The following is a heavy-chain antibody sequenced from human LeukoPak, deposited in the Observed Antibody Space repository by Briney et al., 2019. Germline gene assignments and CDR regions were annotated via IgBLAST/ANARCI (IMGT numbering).Heavy chain of an antibody. CDR2: IYHTGST. J-gene: IGHJ5*02. V-gene: IGHV4-39*07. Sequence: SETLSLTCTVSGGSISSNGYYWGWIRQPPGKGLEWIGNIYHTGSTYYKPSLKSGVNISVDTSRSQFSLKLSSVTAADTAVYYCARDFYGYSGNGDYLDPWGQGILVTVSS. D-gene: IGHD5-12*01. CDR1: GGSISSNGYY. CDR3: ARDFYGYSGNGDYLDP.